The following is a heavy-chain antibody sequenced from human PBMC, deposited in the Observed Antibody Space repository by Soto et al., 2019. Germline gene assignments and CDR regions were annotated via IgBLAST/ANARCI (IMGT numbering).Heavy chain of an antibody. CDR2: IYYSGST. Sequence: SETLSLTCTVSGGSISSGGYYWSWIRQHPGKGLEWIGYIYYSGSTYYNPSLKSRVTISVDTSKNQFSLKLSSVTAADTAVYYCATWRHGDPSEEYYFDYWGQGTLVTVSS. CDR1: GGSISSGGYY. J-gene: IGHJ4*02. CDR3: ATWRHGDPSEEYYFDY. V-gene: IGHV4-31*03. D-gene: IGHD3-3*01.